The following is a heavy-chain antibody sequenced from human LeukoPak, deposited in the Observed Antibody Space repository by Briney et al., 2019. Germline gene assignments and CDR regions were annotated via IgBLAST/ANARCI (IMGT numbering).Heavy chain of an antibody. J-gene: IGHJ4*02. CDR3: AKSGGFGGSPYYDY. V-gene: IGHV3-23*01. CDR1: GFSFSSYD. Sequence: PGGSLRLSCAASGFSFSSYDMCWVRQAPGKGLEWVPGISESDGSTYYPGSVKGRFTISRDNSRNTLYLQMNSLRADDTAVYFCAKSGGFGGSPYYDYWGQGALVTVSS. D-gene: IGHD2-15*01. CDR2: ISESDGST.